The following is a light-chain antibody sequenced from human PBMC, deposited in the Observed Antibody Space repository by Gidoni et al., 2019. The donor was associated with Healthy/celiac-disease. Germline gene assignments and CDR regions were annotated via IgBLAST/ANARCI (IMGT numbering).Light chain of an antibody. CDR2: GNS. V-gene: IGLV1-40*01. Sequence: QSVLTQPPSVSWAPGQRVTISCPGSSSNIGAGYDVHWYQQLPGTAPKLLIYGNSNRPSGVPDRFSGSKSGTSASLAITGLQAEDEADYYCQSYDSSLSGVVFGGGTKLTVL. CDR1: SSNIGAGYD. J-gene: IGLJ2*01. CDR3: QSYDSSLSGVV.